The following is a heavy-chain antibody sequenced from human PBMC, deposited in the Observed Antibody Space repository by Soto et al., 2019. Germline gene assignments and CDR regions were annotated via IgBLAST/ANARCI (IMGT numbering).Heavy chain of an antibody. D-gene: IGHD3-22*01. CDR3: TAFPLPGGTMIVVAGWFDP. J-gene: IGHJ5*02. CDR1: GGTFSSYA. Sequence: QVQRVQSGAEVKKPGSSVKVSCKASGGTFSSYAISWVRQAPGQGLEWMGGIIPIFGTANYAQKFQGRVTITADESTSTAYMELSSLGSEDTAVYYCTAFPLPGGTMIVVAGWFDPWGQGTLVTVSS. CDR2: IIPIFGTA. V-gene: IGHV1-69*01.